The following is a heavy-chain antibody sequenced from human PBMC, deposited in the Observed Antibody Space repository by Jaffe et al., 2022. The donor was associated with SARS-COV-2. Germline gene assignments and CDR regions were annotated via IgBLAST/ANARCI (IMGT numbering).Heavy chain of an antibody. J-gene: IGHJ4*02. Sequence: EVQLVESGGGLVKPGGSLRLSCAASGFTFSSYSMNWVRQAPGKGLEWVSSISSSSSYIYYADSVKGRFTISRDNAKNSLYLQMNSLRAEDTAVYYCARGGGDTYYDFWSGNLGPSGDYWGQGTLVTVSS. D-gene: IGHD3-3*01. CDR2: ISSSSSYI. CDR3: ARGGGDTYYDFWSGNLGPSGDY. V-gene: IGHV3-21*01. CDR1: GFTFSSYS.